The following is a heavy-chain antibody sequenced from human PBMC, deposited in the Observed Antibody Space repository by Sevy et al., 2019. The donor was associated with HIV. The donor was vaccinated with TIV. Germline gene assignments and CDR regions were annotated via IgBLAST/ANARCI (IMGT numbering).Heavy chain of an antibody. V-gene: IGHV1-8*01. Sequence: ASVKVSCKASGYTFTFYDINWVRQATGQGLEWVGWMNPNSGNTGYAQKFQGRVTMTRNTSISTAYMELSSLRSEDTAVFYCARGACLYSSSINEYDYWGQGTLVTVSS. D-gene: IGHD6-6*01. J-gene: IGHJ4*02. CDR3: ARGACLYSSSINEYDY. CDR2: MNPNSGNT. CDR1: GYTFTFYD.